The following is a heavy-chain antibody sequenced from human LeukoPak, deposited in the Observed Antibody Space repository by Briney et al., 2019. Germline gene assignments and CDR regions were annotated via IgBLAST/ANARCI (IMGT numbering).Heavy chain of an antibody. D-gene: IGHD6-13*01. CDR2: ISTRGDNT. V-gene: IGHV3-64*01. CDR3: GSWYGY. CDR1: GFSLTSYA. Sequence: GGSLRLSCAASGFSLTSYAMHWVRQVSGKGLEYVSAISTRGDNTYYANSVKGRLTISRDSSKNTLYLQMDSLRTEDTAVYYCGSWYGYWGQGTLVTVSS. J-gene: IGHJ4*02.